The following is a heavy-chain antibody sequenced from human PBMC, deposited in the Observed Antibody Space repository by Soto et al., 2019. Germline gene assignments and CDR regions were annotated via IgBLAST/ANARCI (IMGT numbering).Heavy chain of an antibody. D-gene: IGHD2-2*01. J-gene: IGHJ6*03. Sequence: TLSLTCTVSGGSISSGDYYWSWIRQPPGKGLEWIGYIYYSGSTYYNPSLKSRVTISVDTSKNQFSLKLSSVTAADTAVYYCASWACSSTSCYAGGWGYYYYYMDFWGKGTTVTVSS. CDR1: GGSISSGDYY. V-gene: IGHV4-30-4*01. CDR2: IYYSGST. CDR3: ASWACSSTSCYAGGWGYYYYYMDF.